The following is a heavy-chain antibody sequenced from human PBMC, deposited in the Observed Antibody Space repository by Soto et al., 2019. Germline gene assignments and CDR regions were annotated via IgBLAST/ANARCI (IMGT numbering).Heavy chain of an antibody. Sequence: QLQLQESGSGLVKPSQTLSLTCAVSGGSISSGGYSWSWIRQPPGKGLEWIGYIYHSGSTYYNPSLNSRATISVDRSKNQFSLKLGSVTAADTAVYYWARAPGGSYYGIAFDIWGQGTMVTVSS. CDR1: GGSISSGGYS. V-gene: IGHV4-30-2*01. CDR2: IYHSGST. CDR3: ARAPGGSYYGIAFDI. J-gene: IGHJ3*02. D-gene: IGHD1-26*01.